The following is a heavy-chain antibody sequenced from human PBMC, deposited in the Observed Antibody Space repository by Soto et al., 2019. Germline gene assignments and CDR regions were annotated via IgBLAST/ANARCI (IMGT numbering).Heavy chain of an antibody. Sequence: ASVKVPCQDSRGTFSSYAIILVRQAPGQGLEWMGGIIHIFGTANYAQKFQGRVTITAAESTSTAYIALSSLRSEATDAYYYARALGPRAASYGMDVWGQGTTVTVSS. J-gene: IGHJ6*02. CDR2: IIHIFGTA. V-gene: IGHV1-69*13. CDR3: ARALGPRAASYGMDV. CDR1: RGTFSSYA. D-gene: IGHD6-25*01.